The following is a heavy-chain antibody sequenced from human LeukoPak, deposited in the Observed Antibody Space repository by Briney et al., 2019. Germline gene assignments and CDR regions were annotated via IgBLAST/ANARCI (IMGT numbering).Heavy chain of an antibody. Sequence: GGSLRVSCVASGFTFNGYVMRWVRQAPGKGLEWVSGISESGDIKIYAESVKGRFTISRDNSKNTLYLQMNSLRVEDTAIYYCTQVNGGAAIDTKYFQHWGPGTLVTLSS. CDR2: ISESGDIK. D-gene: IGHD6-25*01. V-gene: IGHV3-23*01. J-gene: IGHJ1*01. CDR3: TQVNGGAAIDTKYFQH. CDR1: GFTFNGYV.